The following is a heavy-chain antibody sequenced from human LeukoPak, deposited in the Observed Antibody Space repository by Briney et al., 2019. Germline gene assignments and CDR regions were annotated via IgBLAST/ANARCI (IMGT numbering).Heavy chain of an antibody. CDR1: DGSISSGGYS. CDR3: AREVEQQLVSDY. CDR2: IYHSGST. V-gene: IGHV4-30-2*01. J-gene: IGHJ4*02. D-gene: IGHD6-13*01. Sequence: SETLSLTCAVSDGSISSGGYSWSWIRQPPGKGLESIGYIYHSGSTYYNPSLKSRVTISVDRSKNQFSLKLSSVTAADTAVYYCAREVEQQLVSDYWGQGTLVTVSS.